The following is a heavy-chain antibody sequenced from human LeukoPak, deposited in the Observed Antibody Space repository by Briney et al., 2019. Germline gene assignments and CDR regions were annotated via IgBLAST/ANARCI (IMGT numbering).Heavy chain of an antibody. CDR3: ARDRQPSRYIGMDV. V-gene: IGHV3-11*01. J-gene: IGHJ6*02. CDR2: ISGSGSAI. CDR1: GFTFSDHY. D-gene: IGHD3-16*02. Sequence: GGSLRLSCAASGFTFSDHYMSWIRQAPGKGPEWVAYISGSGSAIYNADSVKGRFTISRDNAKNSLYLQMNSLGAEDTAVYYCARDRQPSRYIGMDVWGQGTTVIVSS.